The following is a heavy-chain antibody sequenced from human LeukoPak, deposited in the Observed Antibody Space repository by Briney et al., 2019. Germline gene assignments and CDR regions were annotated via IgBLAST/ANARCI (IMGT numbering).Heavy chain of an antibody. Sequence: GGSLRVSCGVYGFTVSANYMSWVRQAPGKGLEWVSLIYSGGNTYYADSVKDRFTISRVNSRNTVYLQMNNLRPEDTAVYYCARVGGAAAGRGYWYFDVWGRGTLVTVSS. V-gene: IGHV3-66*01. D-gene: IGHD6-13*01. CDR2: IYSGGNT. CDR3: ARVGGAAAGRGYWYFDV. J-gene: IGHJ2*01. CDR1: GFTVSANY.